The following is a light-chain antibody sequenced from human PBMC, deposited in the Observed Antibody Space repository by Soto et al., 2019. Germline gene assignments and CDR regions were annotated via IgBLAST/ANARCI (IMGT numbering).Light chain of an antibody. Sequence: SQMTQSPSTLSASVGDRVTITCRASQSISSWLAWYQQKPGKAPKLLIYDASNLESGVPSRFSGSGSGTEFTLTISSLQPDDFATYYCQQYNSYPITFGQGTRLEIK. CDR2: DAS. J-gene: IGKJ5*01. CDR3: QQYNSYPIT. V-gene: IGKV1-5*01. CDR1: QSISSW.